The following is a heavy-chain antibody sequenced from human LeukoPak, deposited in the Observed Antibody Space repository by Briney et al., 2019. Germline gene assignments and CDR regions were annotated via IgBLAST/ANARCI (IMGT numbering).Heavy chain of an antibody. D-gene: IGHD2-2*01. CDR2: IYPGDSDT. CDR3: ARTMGTSTSSTLDY. V-gene: IGHV5-51*01. J-gene: IGHJ4*02. CDR1: GYSFTTYW. Sequence: GESLKISWKGSGYSFTTYWIAWVRQMPGKGLEWMGLIYPGDSDTRYSPSFQGQVTISADKSITTAYLQWSSLKASDTAIYYSARTMGTSTSSTLDYWGQGTLVTVSS.